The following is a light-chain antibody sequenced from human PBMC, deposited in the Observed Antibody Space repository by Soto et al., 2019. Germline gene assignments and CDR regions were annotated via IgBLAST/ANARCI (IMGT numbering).Light chain of an antibody. J-gene: IGKJ3*01. CDR2: AAS. CDR3: QQYYNFPRT. CDR1: QGIGSH. Sequence: VIWMTQSPSLLSASTGDRVTISCRVSQGIGSHFAWYQQKPGKAPELLIYAASTLQSGVPSRFSGSGSGTDFTLSFTGLQSEDFATYYCQQYYNFPRTFGPGTKVEIK. V-gene: IGKV1D-8*03.